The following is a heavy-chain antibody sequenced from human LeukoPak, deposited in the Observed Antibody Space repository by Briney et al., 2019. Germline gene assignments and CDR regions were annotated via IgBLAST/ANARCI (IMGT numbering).Heavy chain of an antibody. J-gene: IGHJ4*02. CDR2: TYYRSKWYN. CDR3: ARDRSSWYRAGIYFDY. V-gene: IGHV6-1*01. Sequence: SQTLSLTCAISGDSVSSNSAAWNWIRQSPSRGLEWLGRTYYRSKWYNDYAVSVKSRITINPDTSKNQFSLQLNSVTPEDTAVYYCARDRSSWYRAGIYFDYWGQGTLVTVSS. D-gene: IGHD6-13*01. CDR1: GDSVSSNSAA.